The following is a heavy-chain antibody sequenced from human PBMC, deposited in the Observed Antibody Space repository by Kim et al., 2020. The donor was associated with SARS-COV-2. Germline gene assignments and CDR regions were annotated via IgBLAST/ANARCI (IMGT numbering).Heavy chain of an antibody. CDR1: GFTFSSYG. V-gene: IGHV3-30*18. Sequence: GGSLRLSCAASGFTFSSYGMHWVRQAPGKGLEWVAVISYDGSNKYYADSVKGRFTISRDNSKNMFHLQMNSLRAEDTAVYYCAKAASQSSWYPGWFDPWGQGTLVTVSS. D-gene: IGHD6-13*01. CDR3: AKAASQSSWYPGWFDP. CDR2: ISYDGSNK. J-gene: IGHJ5*02.